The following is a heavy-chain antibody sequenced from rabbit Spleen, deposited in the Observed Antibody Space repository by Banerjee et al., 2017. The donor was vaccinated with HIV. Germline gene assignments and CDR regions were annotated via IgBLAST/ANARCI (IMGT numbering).Heavy chain of an antibody. D-gene: IGHD8-1*01. CDR3: ARDSGTSFSSYGMDL. Sequence: QEQLEESAGGLVQPGGSLTLTCTASGFSFSSSDYICWVRQAPGKGLEWIACIYAGSSGSTYYASWAKGRFTISKASSTTVTLRVTSLTVADTATYFCARDSGTSFSSYGMDLWGQGTLVTVS. V-gene: IGHV1S45*01. J-gene: IGHJ3*01. CDR1: GFSFSSSDY. CDR2: IYAGSSGST.